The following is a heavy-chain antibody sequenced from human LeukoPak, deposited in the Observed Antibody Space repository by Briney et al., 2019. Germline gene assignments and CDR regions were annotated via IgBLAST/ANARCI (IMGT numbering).Heavy chain of an antibody. V-gene: IGHV1-46*04. CDR1: GYTFTSYY. CDR2: INPSGDST. CDR3: ASSSSWFDLDY. J-gene: IGHJ4*02. D-gene: IGHD6-13*01. Sequence: ASVKVSCKASGYTFTSYYMHWVRQAPGQGLEWMGIINPSGDSTSYAQKLQGRVTISVDTSKNQFSLKLSSVTAADTAVYYCASSSSWFDLDYWGQGTLVTVSS.